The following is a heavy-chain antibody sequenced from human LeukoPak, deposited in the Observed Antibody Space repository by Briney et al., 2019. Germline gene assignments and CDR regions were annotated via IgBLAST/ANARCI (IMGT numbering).Heavy chain of an antibody. J-gene: IGHJ5*02. V-gene: IGHV4-39*01. CDR2: IYYSGST. D-gene: IGHD6-13*01. Sequence: SETLSLTCTVSGGSISSSNYYWGWIRQPPGKVLEWIGSIYYSGSTYYNPSLKRRVTISVDTSKNQFSLKLSSVTAADTAVYYCARLRHRSWSLSAWFEPSGEGTRVTVSS. CDR1: GGSISSSNYY. CDR3: ARLRHRSWSLSAWFEP.